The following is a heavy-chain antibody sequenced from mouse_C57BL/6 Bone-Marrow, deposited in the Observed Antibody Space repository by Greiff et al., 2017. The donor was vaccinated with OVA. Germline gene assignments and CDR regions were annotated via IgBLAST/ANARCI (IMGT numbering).Heavy chain of an antibody. CDR1: GFTFSNYW. V-gene: IGHV6-3*01. CDR2: IRLKSDNYAT. Sequence: EVKLVESGGGLVQPGGSMKLSCVASGFTFSNYWMNWVRQSPEKGLEWVAQIRLKSDNYATHYAESVKGRFPISRDDSKSSVYLQMNNLRAEDTGIYYCTGPTVVAKDYWGQGTTLTVSS. D-gene: IGHD1-1*01. J-gene: IGHJ2*01. CDR3: TGPTVVAKDY.